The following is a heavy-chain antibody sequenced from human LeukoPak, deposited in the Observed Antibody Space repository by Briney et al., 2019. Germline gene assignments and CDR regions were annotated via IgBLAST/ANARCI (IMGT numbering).Heavy chain of an antibody. CDR3: AKEVEHDYGPLDY. Sequence: GRSLRLSCAASGFTFSSYGMHWVRQAPGKGLEWVAVISYDGSNKYYADSVKGRFTISRDNSKNTLYLQMNSLRAEDTAVYYCAKEVEHDYGPLDYWGQGTLVTVSS. CDR1: GFTFSSYG. V-gene: IGHV3-30*18. J-gene: IGHJ4*02. D-gene: IGHD4-17*01. CDR2: ISYDGSNK.